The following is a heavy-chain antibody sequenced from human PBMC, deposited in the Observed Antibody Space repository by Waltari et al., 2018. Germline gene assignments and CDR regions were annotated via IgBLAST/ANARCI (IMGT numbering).Heavy chain of an antibody. Sequence: EELLVESGGSFVRRGGSLRLSCSASGFTFTHSNINWVRQAPGKGLEWVAHVDLDGTTTTHADSVKGRFTISRDNSKNSVYLQMTNLRHEDTASYYCARDGPYYYYGLDVWGQGTTVTVSS. CDR2: VDLDGTTT. V-gene: IGHV3-20*04. CDR1: GFTFTHSN. CDR3: ARDGPYYYYGLDV. J-gene: IGHJ6*02.